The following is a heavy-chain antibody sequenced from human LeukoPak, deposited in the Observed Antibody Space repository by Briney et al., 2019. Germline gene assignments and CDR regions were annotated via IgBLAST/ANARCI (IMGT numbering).Heavy chain of an antibody. D-gene: IGHD3-16*02. J-gene: IGHJ4*02. CDR2: IKSKTDGGTT. Sequence: GGSLRLSCAASGLTFSNAWMSWVRQAPGKGLEWVGRIKSKTDGGTTDYAAPVKGRFTISRDDSKNTLYLQMNSLKTEDTAVYYCTTETYYDYVWGSYRSIDYWGQGTLVTVSS. CDR3: TTETYYDYVWGSYRSIDY. CDR1: GLTFSNAW. V-gene: IGHV3-15*01.